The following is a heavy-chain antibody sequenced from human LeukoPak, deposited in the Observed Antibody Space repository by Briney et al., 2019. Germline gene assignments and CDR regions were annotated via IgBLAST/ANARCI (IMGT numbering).Heavy chain of an antibody. CDR2: ISGSGGST. Sequence: GGCLRLSCAASGFTFSSYAMSWVRQAPGRGLEWVSTISGSGGSTYYADSVKGRFTISRDNSKNTLYLQMNSLRAEDTAVYYCAKFLGGSVAAGTRYYYYYMDVWGKGTTVTVSS. CDR3: AKFLGGSVAAGTRYYYYYMDV. V-gene: IGHV3-23*01. J-gene: IGHJ6*03. D-gene: IGHD6-13*01. CDR1: GFTFSSYA.